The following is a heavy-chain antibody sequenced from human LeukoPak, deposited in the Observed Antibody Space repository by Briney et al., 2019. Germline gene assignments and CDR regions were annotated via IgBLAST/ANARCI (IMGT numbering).Heavy chain of an antibody. D-gene: IGHD3-10*01. CDR3: AKDLRGSAQNPEY. Sequence: GRSLRLSCAASGFTFNDYAMHWVRQAPGKGLEWVSGISWHSGSIAYADSVKGRFAISRDNAKNSLYLQMNSLAAEDTALYYCAKDLRGSAQNPEYWGQGTLVTVSS. J-gene: IGHJ4*02. CDR1: GFTFNDYA. CDR2: ISWHSGSI. V-gene: IGHV3-9*01.